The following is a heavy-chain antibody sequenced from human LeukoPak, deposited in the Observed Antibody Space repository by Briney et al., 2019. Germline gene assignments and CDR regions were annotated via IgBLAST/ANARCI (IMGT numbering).Heavy chain of an antibody. Sequence: GGSLRLSCAASGFTFSSYSMNWVRQAPGKGLEWVSYISSSGSTIYYADSVKGRFTISRDNAKNMVYLQMNSLRAEDTAVYYCARSSGYYHDAFDIWGQGTMVTVSS. J-gene: IGHJ3*02. CDR2: ISSSGSTI. D-gene: IGHD3-22*01. V-gene: IGHV3-48*04. CDR3: ARSSGYYHDAFDI. CDR1: GFTFSSYS.